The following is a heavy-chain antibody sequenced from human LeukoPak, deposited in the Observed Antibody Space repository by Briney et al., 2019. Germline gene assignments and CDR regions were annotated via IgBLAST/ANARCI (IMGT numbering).Heavy chain of an antibody. J-gene: IGHJ4*02. D-gene: IGHD5-18*01. Sequence: PGGSLRLSCAASGFTFSSYAMSWIRQAPGKGLEWVSYISGTANIIEYADSVRGRFTLSRDNAKSSLYLQMNSLRADDTAVYYCARHRQRVTEGIDHWGQGALVAVSS. CDR1: GFTFSSYA. V-gene: IGHV3-11*01. CDR3: ARHRQRVTEGIDH. CDR2: ISGTANII.